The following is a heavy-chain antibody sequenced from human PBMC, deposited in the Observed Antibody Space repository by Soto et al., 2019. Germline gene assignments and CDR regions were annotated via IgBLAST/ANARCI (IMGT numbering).Heavy chain of an antibody. Sequence: QVQLVESGGGVVQPGRSLRLSCAASGFMFSNYGMHWVRQAPGKGLEWVAVIWYDGSNKYYGDSVKGRFTISRDNSKNRLYLQMNSLRAEDTAVYYCARDVPQQYHYESSGPGDYWGQGTLVTVSS. J-gene: IGHJ4*02. D-gene: IGHD3-22*01. CDR3: ARDVPQQYHYESSGPGDY. CDR2: IWYDGSNK. V-gene: IGHV3-33*01. CDR1: GFMFSNYG.